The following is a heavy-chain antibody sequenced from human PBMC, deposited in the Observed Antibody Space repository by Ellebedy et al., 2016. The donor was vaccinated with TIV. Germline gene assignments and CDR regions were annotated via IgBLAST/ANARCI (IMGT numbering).Heavy chain of an antibody. CDR1: GGTFSSYA. Sequence: ASVKVSXXASGGTFSSYAISWVRQAPGQGLEWMGWISAYNGNTNYAQKLQGRVTMTTDTSTSTAYMELSRLRSDDTAVYYCARGYDILTGPINYWGQGTLVTVSS. V-gene: IGHV1-18*01. D-gene: IGHD3-9*01. CDR3: ARGYDILTGPINY. CDR2: ISAYNGNT. J-gene: IGHJ4*02.